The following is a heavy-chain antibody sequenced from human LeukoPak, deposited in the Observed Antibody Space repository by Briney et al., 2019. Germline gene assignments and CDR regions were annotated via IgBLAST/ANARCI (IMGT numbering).Heavy chain of an antibody. CDR3: ARFVSRSFAFDY. J-gene: IGHJ4*02. CDR2: IYYSGST. V-gene: IGHV4-31*03. D-gene: IGHD2/OR15-2a*01. CDR1: GGSISSGGYS. Sequence: SQTLSLTCTVSGGSISSGGYSWSWIRQHPGKGLEWIGYIYYSGSTYYNPSLKSRVTISVDTSKNQFSLKLSSVTAADTAVYYCARFVSRSFAFDYWGQGTLVTVSS.